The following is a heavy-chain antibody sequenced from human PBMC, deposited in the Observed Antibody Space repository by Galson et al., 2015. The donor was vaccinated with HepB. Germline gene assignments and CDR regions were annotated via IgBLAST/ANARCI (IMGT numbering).Heavy chain of an antibody. Sequence: SVKVSCKASGYTFTTYGVSWVRQAPGQGLEWMGRISAYNGNTDYAQKLQGRVTMTTDTSTSTAYMELRRLRSDDTAIYYCARGGVATIGGPTFDYWGQGTLVTVSS. CDR3: ARGGVATIGGPTFDY. D-gene: IGHD5-24*01. J-gene: IGHJ4*02. CDR1: GYTFTTYG. V-gene: IGHV1-18*01. CDR2: ISAYNGNT.